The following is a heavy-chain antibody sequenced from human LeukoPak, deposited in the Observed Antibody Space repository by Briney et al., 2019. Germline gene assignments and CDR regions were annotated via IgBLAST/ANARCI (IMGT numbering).Heavy chain of an antibody. V-gene: IGHV1-18*01. J-gene: IGHJ4*02. CDR2: ISAYNGNT. CDR1: GYTFTSYG. CDR3: ARGYCSGGSCYPFDY. Sequence: ASVKVSRKASGYTFTSYGISWVRQAPGQGLEWMGWISAYNGNTNYAQKLQGRVTMTTDTSTSTAYMELRSLRSDDTAVYYCARGYCSGGSCYPFDYWGQGTLVTVSS. D-gene: IGHD2-15*01.